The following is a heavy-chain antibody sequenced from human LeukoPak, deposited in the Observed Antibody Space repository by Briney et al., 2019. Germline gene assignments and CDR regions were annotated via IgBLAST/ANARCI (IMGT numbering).Heavy chain of an antibody. CDR2: INHSGST. J-gene: IGHJ5*02. CDR1: GGSISSSNW. D-gene: IGHD3-16*02. V-gene: IGHV4-4*02. CDR3: ARGSHVWGSYRSNWFDP. Sequence: SETLSLTCAVSGGSISSSNWWSWVRQPPGKGLEWIGEINHSGSTNYNPSLKSRVTISVDTSKNQFSLKLSSVTAADTAVYYCARGSHVWGSYRSNWFDPWGQGTLVTVSS.